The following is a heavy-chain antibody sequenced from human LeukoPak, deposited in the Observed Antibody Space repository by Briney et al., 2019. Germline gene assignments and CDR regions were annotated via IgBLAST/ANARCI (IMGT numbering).Heavy chain of an antibody. D-gene: IGHD3-10*01. V-gene: IGHV2-70*11. CDR2: IDWDDDK. J-gene: IGHJ6*03. CDR1: GFSLRTSGMC. CDR3: AREITMVRGVQTYYYYYMDV. Sequence: ESGPALVKPTQTLTLTCTFSGFSLRTSGMCVSWIRQPPGKALEWLARIDWDDDKYYSTSLKTRLTISKDTSKNQVVLTMTNMDPVDTATYYCAREITMVRGVQTYYYYYMDVWGKGTTVTISS.